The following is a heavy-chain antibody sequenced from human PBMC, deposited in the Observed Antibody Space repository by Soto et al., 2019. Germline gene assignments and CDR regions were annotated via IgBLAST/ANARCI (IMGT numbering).Heavy chain of an antibody. V-gene: IGHV4-31*03. CDR1: GDSISSGGYY. J-gene: IGHJ5*02. Sequence: QVQLQESGPGLVKPSQTLSLTCTVSGDSISSGGYYWSWIRQHPGKGLEWNGYIYYSGSSYYNPSLKRRVTISVDTSRNQFSLNLSSVTDAGAAVYYCARDPNTISATWGQGTLVTVSS. CDR2: IYYSGSS. D-gene: IGHD2-15*01. CDR3: ARDPNTISAT.